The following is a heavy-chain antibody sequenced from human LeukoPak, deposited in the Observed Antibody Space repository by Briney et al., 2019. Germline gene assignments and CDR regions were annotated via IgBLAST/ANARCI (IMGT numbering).Heavy chain of an antibody. V-gene: IGHV1-2*02. D-gene: IGHD5/OR15-5a*01. CDR1: GYTFTRFG. J-gene: IGHJ3*02. CDR3: ARDPSTYHDAFDI. Sequence: ASVKVSCRTSGYTFTRFGIGWARQAPGQGLEWMGWINPNSGGTNYAQKFQGRVTMTRDTSISTAYMELSRLRSDDTAVYYCARDPSTYHDAFDIWGQGTMVTVS. CDR2: INPNSGGT.